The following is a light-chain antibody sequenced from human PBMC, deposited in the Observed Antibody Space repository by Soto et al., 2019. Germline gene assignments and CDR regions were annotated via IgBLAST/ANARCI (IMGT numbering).Light chain of an antibody. Sequence: DIQLTQSPSFLSASVGDRVTITCRASHGISSYLAWYQQKPGKAPKLLIYAASTSQSGVPSRFSGSGSGTEFTLTISSVQPEDFATYYCQQLNSYPHTFGGGTKVDIK. CDR2: AAS. V-gene: IGKV1-9*01. J-gene: IGKJ4*01. CDR1: HGISSY. CDR3: QQLNSYPHT.